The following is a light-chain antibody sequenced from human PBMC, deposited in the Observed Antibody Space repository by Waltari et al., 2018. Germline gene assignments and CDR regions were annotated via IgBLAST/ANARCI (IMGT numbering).Light chain of an antibody. CDR2: AAS. V-gene: IGKV1-39*01. CDR3: QQSYSAPRT. Sequence: DIQLTQSPSYLSASVGDRVTITCRASQTLTTYLNWYQQRPGTAPKFLIYAASNLETGVPSRFSGGGSGTDFTLTISGLQPDDFATYYCQQSYSAPRTFGQGTKVDFK. J-gene: IGKJ1*01. CDR1: QTLTTY.